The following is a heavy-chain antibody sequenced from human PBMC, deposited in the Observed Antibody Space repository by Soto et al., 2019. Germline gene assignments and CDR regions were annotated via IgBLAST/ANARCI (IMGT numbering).Heavy chain of an antibody. D-gene: IGHD3-22*01. J-gene: IGHJ5*02. CDR1: GGTFSSYA. CDR3: AKGNYDISGLSLNWFDP. V-gene: IGHV1-69*13. Sequence: SVKVSCKASGGTFSSYAISWVRQAPGQGLEWMGGIIPIFGTANYAQKFQGRVTITADESTSTAYMELNSLRAEDTAVYYCAKGNYDISGLSLNWFDPWGQGTLVTVSS. CDR2: IIPIFGTA.